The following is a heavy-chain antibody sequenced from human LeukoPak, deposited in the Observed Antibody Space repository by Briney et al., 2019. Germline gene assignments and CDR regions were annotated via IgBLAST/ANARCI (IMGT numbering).Heavy chain of an antibody. V-gene: IGHV1-8*02. CDR3: ARGGRRGYSGYDFPYNWFDP. J-gene: IGHJ5*02. Sequence: ASVKVSCKASGYTFTSYYMHWVRQATGQGLEWMGWMNPNSGNTGCAQKFQGRVTMTRNTSISTAYMELSSLRSEDTAVYYCARGGRRGYSGYDFPYNWFDPWGQGTLVTVSS. CDR1: GYTFTSYY. CDR2: MNPNSGNT. D-gene: IGHD5-12*01.